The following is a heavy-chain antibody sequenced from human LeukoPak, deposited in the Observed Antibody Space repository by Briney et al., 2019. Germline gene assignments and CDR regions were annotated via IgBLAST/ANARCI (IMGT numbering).Heavy chain of an antibody. CDR1: GGSISSSSYY. CDR3: AGYMSGFDI. J-gene: IGHJ3*02. D-gene: IGHD3-16*02. CDR2: IYYSGST. Sequence: PSETLSLTCTVSGGSISSSSYYWGWIRQPPGKGLEWIGSIYYSGSTYYNPSLKSRVTISVDTSKNQFSLKLSSVTAADTAVYYCAGYMSGFDIWGQGTMVTVSS. V-gene: IGHV4-39*07.